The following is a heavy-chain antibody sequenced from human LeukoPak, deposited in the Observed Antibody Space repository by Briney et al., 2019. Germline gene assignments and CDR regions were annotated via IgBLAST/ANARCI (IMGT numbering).Heavy chain of an antibody. J-gene: IGHJ5*02. V-gene: IGHV3-30-3*01. D-gene: IGHD3-10*01. CDR2: ISYDGSNK. CDR3: ARDRGPSRAYYYGSGDQLAPFDP. CDR1: GFTFSSYA. Sequence: PGGSLRLSCAASGFTFSSYAMHWVRQAPGKGLEWVADISYDGSNKYYADSVKGRFTISRDNSKNTLYLQMNSLRAEDTAVYYCARDRGPSRAYYYGSGDQLAPFDPWGQGTLVTVSS.